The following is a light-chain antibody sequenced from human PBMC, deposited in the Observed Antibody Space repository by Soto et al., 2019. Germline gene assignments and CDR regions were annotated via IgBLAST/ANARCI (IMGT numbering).Light chain of an antibody. CDR2: WAS. Sequence: DIVMTQSPDSLPVSLGERATINCKSSQSVLYSSSSKNCLVWYQQKPGQPPKVHIYWASTRESGVPERFSGSGSGKDFTLTLSNLQAEDVAVYSWLQHCSSPYTFGQGTKLEI. J-gene: IGKJ2*01. CDR3: LQHCSSPYT. CDR1: QSVLYSSSSKNC. V-gene: IGKV4-1*01.